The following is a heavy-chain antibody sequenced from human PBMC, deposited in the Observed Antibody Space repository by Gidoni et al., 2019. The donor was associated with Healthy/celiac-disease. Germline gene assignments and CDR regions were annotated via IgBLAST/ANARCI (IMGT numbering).Heavy chain of an antibody. CDR1: GFTFSSYS. CDR2: IRSSSSTI. V-gene: IGHV3-48*02. Sequence: EVQLVESGGGLVQPGGSLRLSCAASGFTFSSYSMNWVRQAPGKGLEWVSYIRSSSSTIYYADSVKGRFTISRDNAKNSLYLQMNSLRDEDTAVYYCASTPRYCSGGSCYGLFDYWGQGTLVTVSS. CDR3: ASTPRYCSGGSCYGLFDY. J-gene: IGHJ4*02. D-gene: IGHD2-15*01.